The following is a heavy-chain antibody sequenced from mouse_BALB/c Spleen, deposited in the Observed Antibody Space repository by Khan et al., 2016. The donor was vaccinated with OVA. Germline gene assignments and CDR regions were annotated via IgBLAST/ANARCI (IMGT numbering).Heavy chain of an antibody. CDR1: GFTFSTYG. J-gene: IGHJ3*01. CDR3: ARLAYYYDSEGFAY. D-gene: IGHD1-1*01. Sequence: EVELVESGGDLVKPGGSLKLSCAASGFTFSTYGMSWVRQTPDKSLEWVATVSPGGGYTYYPDSVKGRFTISRDNAKNTLYLQMSSLKSEDTAMFYCARLAYYYDSEGFAYWGQGTLVTVSA. V-gene: IGHV5-6*01. CDR2: VSPGGGYT.